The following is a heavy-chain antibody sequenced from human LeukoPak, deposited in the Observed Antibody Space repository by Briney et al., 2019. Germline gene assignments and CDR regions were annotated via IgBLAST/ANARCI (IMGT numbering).Heavy chain of an antibody. D-gene: IGHD1-26*01. Sequence: GGSLRLSCAASGFTFSNAWMSWVRHAPGKGLEWVGRIKSKTDGGTTDYAAPVKGRFTISRDDSKNTLYLQMNSLKTEDTAVYYCTTDYSGSYPSLDYWGQGTLVTVSS. CDR3: TTDYSGSYPSLDY. CDR1: GFTFSNAW. V-gene: IGHV3-15*01. J-gene: IGHJ4*02. CDR2: IKSKTDGGTT.